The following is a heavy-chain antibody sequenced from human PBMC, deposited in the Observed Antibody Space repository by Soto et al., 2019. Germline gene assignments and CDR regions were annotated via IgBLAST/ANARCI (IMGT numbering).Heavy chain of an antibody. D-gene: IGHD3-3*01. CDR3: ARGQRFSDWFDP. Sequence: SETLSLTCTVSGGSMSSYYWTWIRQPAGKGLEWIGRVYSSGGTHYSPPLKSRVIISLDTSKNQFSLRLLSVTDADTAVYFCARGQRFSDWFDPWGQGTLVTVSS. CDR1: GGSMSSYY. CDR2: VYSSGGT. J-gene: IGHJ5*02. V-gene: IGHV4-4*07.